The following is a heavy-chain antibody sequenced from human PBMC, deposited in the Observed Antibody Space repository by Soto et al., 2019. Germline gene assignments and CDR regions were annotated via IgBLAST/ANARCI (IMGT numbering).Heavy chain of an antibody. V-gene: IGHV4-59*08. CDR2: IYYSGST. CDR1: GGSIRSYY. J-gene: IGHJ3*02. CDR3: ARRYGGAFDI. Sequence: QVQLQESGPGLVKPSETLSLTCTVSGGSIRSYYWSWIRQPPGKGLQWIGYIYYSGSTNYNPSLKRRVTISVDTSKTQFSLKLSSVTAADTAVYYCARRYGGAFDIWGQGTMVTVSS. D-gene: IGHD3-10*01.